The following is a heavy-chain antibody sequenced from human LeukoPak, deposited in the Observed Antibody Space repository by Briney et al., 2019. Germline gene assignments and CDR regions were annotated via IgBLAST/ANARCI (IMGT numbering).Heavy chain of an antibody. CDR2: IIPIFGTA. CDR3: ATGPMITFGGVIVFRGAFDI. Sequence: SVKVSCEASGGTFSSYAISWVRQAPGQGLEWMGGIIPIFGTANYAQKFQGRVTITTDESTSTAYMELSSLRSEDTAVYYCATGPMITFGGVIVFRGAFDIWGQGTMVTVSS. CDR1: GGTFSSYA. D-gene: IGHD3-16*02. J-gene: IGHJ3*02. V-gene: IGHV1-69*05.